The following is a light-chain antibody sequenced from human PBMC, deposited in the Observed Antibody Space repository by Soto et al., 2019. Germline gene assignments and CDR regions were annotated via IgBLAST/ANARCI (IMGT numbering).Light chain of an antibody. CDR3: QQYGGSPIT. Sequence: IVLTQSPGTLSLSPGERVTLSCRASQSVTTRLAWYQHKPGQAPTLLMSGASNRASGVPVRFSGSGSGTDSTLTITRLEPEAFALYYCQQYGGSPITFGLGTRLEIK. J-gene: IGKJ5*01. V-gene: IGKV3-20*01. CDR2: GAS. CDR1: QSVTTR.